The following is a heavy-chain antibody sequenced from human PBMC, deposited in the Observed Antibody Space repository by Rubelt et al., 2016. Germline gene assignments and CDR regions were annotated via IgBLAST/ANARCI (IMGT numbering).Heavy chain of an antibody. V-gene: IGHV1-18*01. Sequence: QVQLVQSGAEVKKPGASVKVSCKASGYTFTSYGISWVRQAPGQGLEWMGWISANNGNTNNQKNGQCRGPRTTDTSQSTAEMELRGLTSDDTAVYYCARDRQAGYWGQGTLVTVSS. CDR1: GYTFTSYG. CDR3: ARDRQAGY. CDR2: ISANNGNT. J-gene: IGHJ4*02.